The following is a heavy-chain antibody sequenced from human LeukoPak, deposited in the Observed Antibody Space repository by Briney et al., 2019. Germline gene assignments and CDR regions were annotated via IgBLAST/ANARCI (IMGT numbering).Heavy chain of an antibody. Sequence: PSETLSLTCTVSGGSISSSSYYWGWIRQPPGKGLEWIGYIYYSGSTNYNPSLKSRVTISVDTSKNQFSLKLSSVTAADTAVYYCASAYEAVAGTGMGWFDPWGQGTLVTVSS. J-gene: IGHJ5*02. CDR3: ASAYEAVAGTGMGWFDP. CDR2: IYYSGST. CDR1: GGSISSSSYY. V-gene: IGHV4-61*05. D-gene: IGHD6-19*01.